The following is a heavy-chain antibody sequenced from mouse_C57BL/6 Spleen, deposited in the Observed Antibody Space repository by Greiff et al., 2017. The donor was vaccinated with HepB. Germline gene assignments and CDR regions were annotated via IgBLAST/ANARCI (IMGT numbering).Heavy chain of an antibody. CDR3: AREGRDDYDGGSFDV. Sequence: VQLQQSGPELVKPGDSVKISCKASGYSFTGYFMNWVMQSHGKSLEWIGRINPYNGDTFYNQKFKGKATLTVDKSSSTAHMELRSLTSEDSAVYYCAREGRDDYDGGSFDVWGTGTTVTVSS. CDR2: INPYNGDT. V-gene: IGHV1-20*01. J-gene: IGHJ1*03. CDR1: GYSFTGYF. D-gene: IGHD2-4*01.